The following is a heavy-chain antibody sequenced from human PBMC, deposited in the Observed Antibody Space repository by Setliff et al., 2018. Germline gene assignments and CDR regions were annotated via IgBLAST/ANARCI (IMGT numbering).Heavy chain of an antibody. CDR3: ARDKGYNHYYMDV. Sequence: LSLTCTVSGGSINSYHWRWIRQPPGKGLEWIGYIYDSGNTYYNPSLKSRVTISVDMSTNQFSLNLTPVTAADTAVYYCARDKGYNHYYMDVWGKGATVTVSS. J-gene: IGHJ6*03. V-gene: IGHV4-59*01. CDR1: GGSINSYH. CDR2: IYDSGNT.